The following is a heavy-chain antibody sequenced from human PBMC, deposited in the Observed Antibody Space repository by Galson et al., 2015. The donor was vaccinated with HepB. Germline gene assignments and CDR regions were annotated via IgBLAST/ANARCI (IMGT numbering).Heavy chain of an antibody. CDR3: AKSPYCSSTSCYAADY. V-gene: IGHV3-23*01. CDR2: ISGSGGST. D-gene: IGHD2-2*01. Sequence: SLRLSCAASGFTFSSYAMSWVRQAPGKGLEWVSAISGSGGSTYYADSVKGRFTISRDNSKNTLYLQMNSLRAEDTAVYYCAKSPYCSSTSCYAADYWGQGTLVTVSS. CDR1: GFTFSSYA. J-gene: IGHJ4*02.